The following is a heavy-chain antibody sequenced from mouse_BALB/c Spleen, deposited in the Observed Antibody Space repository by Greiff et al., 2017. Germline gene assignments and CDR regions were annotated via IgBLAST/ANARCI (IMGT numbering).Heavy chain of an antibody. J-gene: IGHJ2*01. CDR2: IAPGSGST. V-gene: IGHV1S41*01. Sequence: ELVRPGVSVKISCKGSGYTFTSYWINWIKQRPGQGLEWIGRIAPGSGSTYYNEMFKGKATLTVDTSSSTAYIQLSSLSSEDSAVYFCAVYDYDARFDYWGQGTTLTVSS. CDR1: GYTFTSYW. CDR3: AVYDYDARFDY. D-gene: IGHD2-4*01.